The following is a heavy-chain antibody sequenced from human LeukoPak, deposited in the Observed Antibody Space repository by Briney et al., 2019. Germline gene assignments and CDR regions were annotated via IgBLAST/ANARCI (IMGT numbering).Heavy chain of an antibody. J-gene: IGHJ6*02. CDR3: ARERGFNGYYYYDMDV. CDR2: ISSGSHYI. CDR1: GFTFSASS. Sequence: GGSLRPSCAASGFTFSASSMNWVRQAPGKGLEWVSSISSGSHYIYYADSVKGRFTISRDNAKNSLYLQMNSLRAEDTAVYYCARERGFNGYYYYDMDVWGQGTTVTVSS. V-gene: IGHV3-21*01.